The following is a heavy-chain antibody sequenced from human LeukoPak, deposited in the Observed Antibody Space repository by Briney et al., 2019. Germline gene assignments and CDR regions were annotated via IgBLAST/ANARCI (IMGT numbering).Heavy chain of an antibody. Sequence: ASVKVSCKASGYTFTTYGISWVRQAPGQGLEWMGWISAYNGNTNYARKLQGRVTTTTDTSTSTAYMELRSLRSDDTAVYYCARDLPVTLVRERFDYWGQGTLVTVSS. V-gene: IGHV1-18*04. CDR2: ISAYNGNT. D-gene: IGHD1-1*01. CDR1: GYTFTTYG. J-gene: IGHJ4*02. CDR3: ARDLPVTLVRERFDY.